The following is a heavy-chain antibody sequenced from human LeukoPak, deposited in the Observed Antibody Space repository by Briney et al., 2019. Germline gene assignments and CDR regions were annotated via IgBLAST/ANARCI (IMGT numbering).Heavy chain of an antibody. Sequence: SETLSLTCTVSGGSISIHLGSCIRQPRGKGLEWIGYIYSSGSTNYNPSLKSRVTISVDTSKNQFSLKLSSVTAADTAVYYCARVKSGSYLDYWGQGTLVTVSS. V-gene: IGHV4-59*11. J-gene: IGHJ4*02. CDR3: ARVKSGSYLDY. CDR2: IYSSGST. CDR1: GGSISIHL. D-gene: IGHD1-26*01.